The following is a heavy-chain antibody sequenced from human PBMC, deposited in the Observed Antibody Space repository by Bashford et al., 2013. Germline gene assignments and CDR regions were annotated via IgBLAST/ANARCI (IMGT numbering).Heavy chain of an antibody. J-gene: IGHJ5*02. Sequence: GESLKISCEASGYSFTNHWIGWVRQKPGRGLEWMGIIYPDDSDTKYSPSVKGHVTMSVDKSVTTAYLQWSSLQVSDTGTYYCARQRLGSCGGNNCFAWFAPWGQGTEVTVSS. CDR3: ARQRLGSCGGNNCFAWFAP. D-gene: IGHD3-16*01. CDR1: GYSFTNHW. V-gene: IGHV5-51*01. CDR2: IYPDDSDT.